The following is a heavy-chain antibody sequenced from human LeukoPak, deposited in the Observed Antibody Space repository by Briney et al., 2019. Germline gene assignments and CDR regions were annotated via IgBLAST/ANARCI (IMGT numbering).Heavy chain of an antibody. CDR3: ARVGGATAVTMYFEY. V-gene: IGHV3-48*02. CDR1: GITFSGYS. Sequence: GGSLRLSCVVSGITFSGYSMIWVRQAPGKGLEWLSFMTTSGNTIFYAESVKDRFTISRDNAKKSLYLQMNSLIDEDTAVYYCARVGGATAVTMYFEYWGQGTLVTVTS. D-gene: IGHD1-26*01. CDR2: MTTSGNTI. J-gene: IGHJ4*02.